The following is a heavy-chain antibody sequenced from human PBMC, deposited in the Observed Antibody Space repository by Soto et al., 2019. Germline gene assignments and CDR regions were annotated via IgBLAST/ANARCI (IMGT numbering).Heavy chain of an antibody. CDR1: GGTFSSYA. CDR3: ASRVGDWPPAHSPPKY. D-gene: IGHD2-21*02. CDR2: IIPIFGTA. Sequence: ASVKVSCKASGGTFSSYAISWVRQAPGQGLEWMGGIIPIFGTANYAQKFQGRVTITADESTSTAYMELSSLRSEDTAVYYCASRVGDWPPAHSPPKYWGQGTLVTVSS. V-gene: IGHV1-69*13. J-gene: IGHJ4*02.